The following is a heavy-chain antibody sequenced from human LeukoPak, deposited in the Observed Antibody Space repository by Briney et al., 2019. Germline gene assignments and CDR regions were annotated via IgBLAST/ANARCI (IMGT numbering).Heavy chain of an antibody. CDR2: ILYDGSNT. CDR1: GFPFSSFA. J-gene: IGHJ6*02. Sequence: GGSLRLSCAASGFPFSSFAMHWVRQAPGKGLAWVAVILYDGSNTYYADSVKGRFTISRDNSKNTLYLQMNSLGAEDTALYYCARDGNSGYAHYLYYGMDVWGQGTTVTVSS. D-gene: IGHD5-12*01. CDR3: ARDGNSGYAHYLYYGMDV. V-gene: IGHV3-30-3*01.